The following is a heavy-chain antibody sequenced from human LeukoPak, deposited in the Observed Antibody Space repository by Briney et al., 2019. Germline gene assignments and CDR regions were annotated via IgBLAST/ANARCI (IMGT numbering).Heavy chain of an antibody. CDR2: MNPNSGNT. J-gene: IGHJ6*02. V-gene: IGHV1-8*01. D-gene: IGHD6-19*01. Sequence: GASVKVSCKASGYTFTSYDINWVRQATGQGLEWMGWMNPNSGNTGYAQKFQGRVTMTRNTSISTAYMELSSLRSEDTAVYYCARVRIPSGWYRYYYGMDVWGQGTTVTVSS. CDR1: GYTFTSYD. CDR3: ARVRIPSGWYRYYYGMDV.